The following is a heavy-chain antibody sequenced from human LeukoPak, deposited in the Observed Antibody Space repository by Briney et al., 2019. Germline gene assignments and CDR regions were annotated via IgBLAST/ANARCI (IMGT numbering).Heavy chain of an antibody. CDR2: IRSKANNYAT. Sequence: GGSLRLSCAASGFTFSGSAIHWVRQASGKGLEWVGRIRSKANNYATAYAASVKGGFTISRDDSKNTAYLQMNSLKTEDTAVYYCSYYDISGDGFDVWGQGTMVTVSS. D-gene: IGHD3-22*01. V-gene: IGHV3-73*01. CDR1: GFTFSGSA. CDR3: SYYDISGDGFDV. J-gene: IGHJ3*01.